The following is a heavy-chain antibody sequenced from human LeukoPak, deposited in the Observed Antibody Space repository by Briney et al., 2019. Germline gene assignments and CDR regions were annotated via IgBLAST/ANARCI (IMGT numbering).Heavy chain of an antibody. D-gene: IGHD3-22*01. V-gene: IGHV3-23*01. CDR2: ISANGGGT. CDR3: ATDREGDPSCYYLV. J-gene: IGHJ4*02. CDR1: GFSFSDYV. Sequence: GGSLRLSCAASGFSFSDYVMTWVRQAPGKGLEWVSSISANGGGTYYADSVKGRFTISRDNSKNTLFLQMNSLRAEDSAVYYCATDREGDPSCYYLVGGQGTLIAVSS.